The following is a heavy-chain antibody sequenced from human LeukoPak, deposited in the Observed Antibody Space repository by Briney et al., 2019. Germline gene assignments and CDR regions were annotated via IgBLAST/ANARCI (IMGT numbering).Heavy chain of an antibody. V-gene: IGHV4-59*01. Sequence: SETLSLTCNVSSGSISGYYWTWVRQPPGKGLEWIGFIYYSGSTNYNPSLKSRVTMSVDTSKNELSLKMTSVTAADTAVYYCARENAARLGGAFDIWGQGTMVTVSS. CDR3: ARENAARLGGAFDI. D-gene: IGHD6-6*01. CDR1: SGSISGYY. J-gene: IGHJ3*02. CDR2: IYYSGST.